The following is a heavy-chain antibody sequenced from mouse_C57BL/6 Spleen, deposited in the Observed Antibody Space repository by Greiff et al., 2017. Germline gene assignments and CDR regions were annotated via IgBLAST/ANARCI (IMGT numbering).Heavy chain of an antibody. D-gene: IGHD1-1*01. CDR3: ARREYYAWFAY. CDR2: ILPGSGST. V-gene: IGHV1-9*01. Sequence: QVQLKESGAELMKPGASVKLSCKATGYTFTGYWIEWVKQRPGHGLEWIGEILPGSGSTNYNEKFKGKATVTADTSSNTAYMQLSSLTTEDSAIYYCARREYYAWFAYWGQGTLVTVSA. J-gene: IGHJ3*01. CDR1: GYTFTGYW.